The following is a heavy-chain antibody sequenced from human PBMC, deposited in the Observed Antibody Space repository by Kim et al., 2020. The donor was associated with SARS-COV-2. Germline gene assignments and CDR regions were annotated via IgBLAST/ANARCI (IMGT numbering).Heavy chain of an antibody. D-gene: IGHD3-10*01. V-gene: IGHV3-23*01. J-gene: IGHJ6*02. Sequence: RFTISRDNSKNTLYLQMNSLRAEDTAVYYCAKDGRVFTMVRGVNHYGMDVWGQGTTVTVSS. CDR3: AKDGRVFTMVRGVNHYGMDV.